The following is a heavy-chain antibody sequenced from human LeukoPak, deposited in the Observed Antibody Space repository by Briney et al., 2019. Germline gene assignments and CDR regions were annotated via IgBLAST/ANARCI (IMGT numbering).Heavy chain of an antibody. D-gene: IGHD5-18*01. V-gene: IGHV1-46*01. Sequence: ASVKVSCKASGYTFTSYYMHWVRQAPGQGLEWMGIINPSGGSTSYAQKFQGRVTMTRDMSTSTVYMELSSLRSEDAAVYYCARVWRGIGGYSYGLVLSPAYMDVWGKGTTVTVSS. J-gene: IGHJ6*03. CDR1: GYTFTSYY. CDR2: INPSGGST. CDR3: ARVWRGIGGYSYGLVLSPAYMDV.